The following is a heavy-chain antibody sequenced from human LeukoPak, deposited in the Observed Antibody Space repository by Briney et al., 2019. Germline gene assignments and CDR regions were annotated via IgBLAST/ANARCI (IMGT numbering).Heavy chain of an antibody. J-gene: IGHJ5*02. CDR3: ARVKTGTYYYGSGSYFFGP. Sequence: SETLSLTCAVYGGSFTGYYWSWIRQPPGQGLEWMGEINPSVSTNNNPPLISRVTTSVNTSNNQFSLKLSTITASDPAASYCARVKTGTYYYGSGSYFFGPWGQGTLVTVSS. D-gene: IGHD3-10*01. CDR1: GGSFTGYY. V-gene: IGHV4-34*01. CDR2: INPSVST.